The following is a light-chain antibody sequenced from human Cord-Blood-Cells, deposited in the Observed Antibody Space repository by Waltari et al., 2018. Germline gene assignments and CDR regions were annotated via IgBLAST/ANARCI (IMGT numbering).Light chain of an antibody. J-gene: IGKJ2*01. CDR2: DAS. V-gene: IGKV3-11*01. CDR3: QQRSNWPPPMYT. CDR1: QSVSSY. Sequence: EIVLTQSPATLSLSPWVRATLSGRPSQSVSSYLASYQQKPGQAPRLLIYDASTRATGITARFSRIGSGTDFTLTISSLEPEDFAVYYCQQRSNWPPPMYTFGQGTKLEIK.